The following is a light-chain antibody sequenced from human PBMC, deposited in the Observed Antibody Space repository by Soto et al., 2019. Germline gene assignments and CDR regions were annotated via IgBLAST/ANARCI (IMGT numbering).Light chain of an antibody. V-gene: IGKV1-39*01. CDR3: QQSHTTPYT. Sequence: DIQMTQSPSSLSASVGDRVAITCRASQSINIYLNWYQQRPGRAPKLLIYAASNLQSGVPSRFSGDGVGTHFTLTISDLQPVDFATYHCQQSHTTPYTFGQGTRLEIK. CDR2: AAS. CDR1: QSINIY. J-gene: IGKJ5*01.